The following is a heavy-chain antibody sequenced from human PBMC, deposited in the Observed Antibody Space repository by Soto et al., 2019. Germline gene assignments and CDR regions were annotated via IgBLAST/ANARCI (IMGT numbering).Heavy chain of an antibody. V-gene: IGHV3-30*03. CDR3: ARGAYYDVLPGSYSYGMDV. Sequence: QVQLVESGGGVVQPGRSLRLSCAASGFTFSSYGMHWVRQAPGKGLEWVAAILYEGSNKYYADSVKGRFTISRDNSKNTLYMQMNSLRAEDTAVYYCARGAYYDVLPGSYSYGMDVWGQGPTVTVSS. J-gene: IGHJ6*02. CDR2: ILYEGSNK. CDR1: GFTFSSYG. D-gene: IGHD3-9*01.